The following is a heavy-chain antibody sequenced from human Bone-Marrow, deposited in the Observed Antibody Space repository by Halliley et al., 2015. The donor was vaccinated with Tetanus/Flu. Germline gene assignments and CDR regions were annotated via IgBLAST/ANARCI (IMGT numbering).Heavy chain of an antibody. J-gene: IGHJ4*02. CDR2: ISDSGST. Sequence: TLSLTCTVSGGSVSAYSWSWIRQPPGKGLEWIGSISDSGSTDYNPSLKSRVTISVDTSKNQFSLNLNSVTAADTAVYYCARGAGWTPEDWGQGTLVTVSS. D-gene: IGHD3-3*01. CDR3: ARGAGWTPED. CDR1: GGSVSAYS. V-gene: IGHV4-59*02.